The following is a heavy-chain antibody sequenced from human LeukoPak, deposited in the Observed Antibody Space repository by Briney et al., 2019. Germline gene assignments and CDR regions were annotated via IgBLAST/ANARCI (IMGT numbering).Heavy chain of an antibody. Sequence: PGGSLRLSCTISGCTFSSYWMHWVRQAPGKGLVWVSRINLEGSSTNYADSVKGRFTISRDNSKNTLYLQMNSLRAEDTAVYYCARDGRSLAGYCSGGSCHPYNWFDPWGQGTLVTVSS. CDR1: GCTFSSYW. CDR3: ARDGRSLAGYCSGGSCHPYNWFDP. D-gene: IGHD2-15*01. CDR2: INLEGSST. J-gene: IGHJ5*02. V-gene: IGHV3-74*01.